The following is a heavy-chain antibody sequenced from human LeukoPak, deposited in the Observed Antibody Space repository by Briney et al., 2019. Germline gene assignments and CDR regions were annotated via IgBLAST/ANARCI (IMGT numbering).Heavy chain of an antibody. CDR3: ARDLGTTVTTYLDY. CDR1: GFTFSSYA. J-gene: IGHJ4*02. D-gene: IGHD4-17*01. Sequence: GGSLRLSCEASGFTFSSYAMSWVRQPPGKGLEWVSAISGSGGSTYYADSVKGRFTISRDNAKNSLYLRMNSLRAEDTAVYYRARDLGTTVTTYLDYWGQGTLVTVSS. CDR2: ISGSGGST. V-gene: IGHV3-23*01.